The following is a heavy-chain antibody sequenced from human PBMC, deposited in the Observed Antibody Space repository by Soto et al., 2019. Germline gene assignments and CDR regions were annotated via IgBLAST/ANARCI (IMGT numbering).Heavy chain of an antibody. CDR1: GYTFTSYG. V-gene: IGHV1-18*01. D-gene: IGHD6-19*01. Sequence: ASVKVSCKASGYTFTSYGISWVRQAPGQGLEWMGWISAYNCNTNYAQKLQGRVTMTTDTSTSTAYMELRSLRSDDTAVYYCARGRYSSGSPTRGYYYYGMDVWGQGTTVTV. J-gene: IGHJ6*02. CDR2: ISAYNCNT. CDR3: ARGRYSSGSPTRGYYYYGMDV.